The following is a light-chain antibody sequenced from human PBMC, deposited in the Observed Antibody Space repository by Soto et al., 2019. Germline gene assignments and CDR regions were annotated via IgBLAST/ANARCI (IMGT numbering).Light chain of an antibody. Sequence: EIVLTQSPGTLSLSPGERATLSCRASQSVSSSYLAWYQQKPGQAPRLLIYGASSRATGIPDRSSGSGSGTAFTLTISRVELENFAVYSCEQYGCSRRDITFGQGRRLESK. CDR2: GAS. V-gene: IGKV3-20*01. J-gene: IGKJ5*01. CDR1: QSVSSSY. CDR3: EQYGCSRRDIT.